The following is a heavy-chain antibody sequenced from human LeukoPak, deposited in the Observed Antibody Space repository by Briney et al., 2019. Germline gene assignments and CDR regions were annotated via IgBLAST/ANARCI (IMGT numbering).Heavy chain of an antibody. CDR2: VPFDGIKK. Sequence: AGSLRLSCAASGFTFSTSGMHWVRQAPVKGLEWVAYVPFDGIKKFYADSVRARFTISRDNSKNTLYLQLNSLSPDDTAVYYCAKDRPHSSGWGTPADFWGQGTLVTVSS. CDR1: GFTFSTSG. CDR3: AKDRPHSSGWGTPADF. V-gene: IGHV3-30*02. D-gene: IGHD6-19*01. J-gene: IGHJ4*02.